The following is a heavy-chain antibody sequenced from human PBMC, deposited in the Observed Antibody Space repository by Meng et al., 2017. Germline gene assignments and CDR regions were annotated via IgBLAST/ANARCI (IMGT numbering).Heavy chain of an antibody. Sequence: VQRVPLGGQVQKTGALVKVYCKASGYPFTSDGISWVRQAPGQGLEWMGWISAYNGNTNYTQKLQGRVTMTTDTSTSTAYMELRSLRSDDTAVYYCARVSHTYYYDSSGYYSSDYWGQGTLVTVSS. J-gene: IGHJ4*02. CDR3: ARVSHTYYYDSSGYYSSDY. D-gene: IGHD3-22*01. CDR1: GYPFTSDG. V-gene: IGHV1-18*01. CDR2: ISAYNGNT.